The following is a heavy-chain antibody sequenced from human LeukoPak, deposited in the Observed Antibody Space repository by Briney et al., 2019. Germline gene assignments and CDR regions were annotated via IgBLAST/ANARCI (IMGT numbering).Heavy chain of an antibody. J-gene: IGHJ4*02. CDR1: GFTVSSNY. CDR3: ARDLSGIAGYTYGRGIDY. D-gene: IGHD5-18*01. CDR2: IYSGGST. Sequence: GGSLRLSCAASGFTVSSNYMSWVRQAPGKGLEWVSVIYSGGSTYYADSVKGRFTISRDNSKNTLYLQMNSLRAEDTAVYYCARDLSGIAGYTYGRGIDYWGQGTLVTVSS. V-gene: IGHV3-53*01.